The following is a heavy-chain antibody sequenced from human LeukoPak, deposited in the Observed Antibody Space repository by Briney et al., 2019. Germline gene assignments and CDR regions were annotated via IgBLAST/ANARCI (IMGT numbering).Heavy chain of an antibody. D-gene: IGHD3-10*01. J-gene: IGHJ4*02. V-gene: IGHV1-18*01. CDR3: ARGDYYGSGTYYKKTVDY. Sequence: ASVKVSCKASGYTFTSYGINWVRQAPGQGLEWMGWISAYNGNTNYAQKLQGRVTTTTDTSTSTAYMELRSLRSDDTAVYYCARGDYYGSGTYYKKTVDYWGQGTLVTVSS. CDR2: ISAYNGNT. CDR1: GYTFTSYG.